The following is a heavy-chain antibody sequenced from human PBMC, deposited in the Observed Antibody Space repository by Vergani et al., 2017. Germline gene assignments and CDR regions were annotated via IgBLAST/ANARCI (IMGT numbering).Heavy chain of an antibody. CDR1: GFTFSSYE. Sequence: EVQLVESGGGLVQPGGSLRLSCAASGFTFSSYEMNWVRQAPGKGLEWVSYISSSGSTIYYADSVKGRFTISRDNAKNSLYLQMNSLRAEDTAVYYCARDTPFYDFWSGYPDYFDYWGQGTLVTVSS. CDR3: ARDTPFYDFWSGYPDYFDY. V-gene: IGHV3-48*03. D-gene: IGHD3-3*01. J-gene: IGHJ4*02. CDR2: ISSSGSTI.